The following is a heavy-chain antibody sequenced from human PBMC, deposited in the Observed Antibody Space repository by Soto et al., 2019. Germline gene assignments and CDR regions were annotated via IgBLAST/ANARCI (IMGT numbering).Heavy chain of an antibody. CDR2: IYYSGST. J-gene: IGHJ4*02. V-gene: IGHV4-31*03. CDR3: ARDREWEGFDY. CDR1: GGSISSGGYY. Sequence: QVQLQESGPGLVKPSQTLSLTCTVSGGSISSGGYYWSWIRQHPGKGLEWIGYIYYSGSTYYNPSLKRXXTXSXXTSKNQFSLKLSSVTAADTAVYYCARDREWEGFDYWGQGTLVTVSS. D-gene: IGHD1-26*01.